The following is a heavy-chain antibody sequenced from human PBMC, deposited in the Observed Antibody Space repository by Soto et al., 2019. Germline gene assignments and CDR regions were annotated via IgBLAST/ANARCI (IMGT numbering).Heavy chain of an antibody. Sequence: QVQLVQSGAEVKKPGSSVKVSCKASGGTFSSYAIXXXXXXXXQGLEWMGGISPIFGTANYAQKFQGRVTITADEXTSTAYXEXSSXRSDNTAXYYCARGVGVRIQLQTYYYYGMDVWGQGTTVTVSS. CDR2: ISPIFGTA. CDR3: ARGVGVRIQLQTYYYYGMDV. J-gene: IGHJ6*02. CDR1: GGTFSSYA. D-gene: IGHD5-18*01. V-gene: IGHV1-69*12.